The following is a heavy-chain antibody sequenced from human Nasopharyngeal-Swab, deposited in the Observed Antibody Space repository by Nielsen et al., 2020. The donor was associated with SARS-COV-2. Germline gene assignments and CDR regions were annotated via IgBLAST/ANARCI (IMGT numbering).Heavy chain of an antibody. J-gene: IGHJ4*02. CDR1: GGSISSGGYY. D-gene: IGHD6-19*01. CDR3: ARKAAVAGTGALAFDY. Sequence: SETLSFTCTVSGGSISSGGYYWSWIRQHPGKGLEWIGEINHSGSTNYNPSLKSRVTISVDTSKNQFSLKLSSVTAADTAVYYCARKAAVAGTGALAFDYWGQGTLVTVSS. CDR2: INHSGST. V-gene: IGHV4-31*03.